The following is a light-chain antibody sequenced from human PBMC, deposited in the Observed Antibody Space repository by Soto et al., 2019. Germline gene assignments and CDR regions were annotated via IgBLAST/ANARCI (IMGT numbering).Light chain of an antibody. Sequence: QSVLTQPASVSGSPGQSITISCTGSSSDVGGYNYVSWYQQHPGKAPKLMIYEVSNRPSGISNRFSGSKSGNMASLTLSGLQAEDEADYYCSSYTSSSTLVFGGGTKVTVL. CDR2: EVS. J-gene: IGLJ2*01. V-gene: IGLV2-14*01. CDR1: SSDVGGYNY. CDR3: SSYTSSSTLV.